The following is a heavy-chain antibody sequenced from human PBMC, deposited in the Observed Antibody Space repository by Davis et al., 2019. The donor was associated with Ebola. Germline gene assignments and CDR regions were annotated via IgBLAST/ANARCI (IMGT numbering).Heavy chain of an antibody. D-gene: IGHD1-1*01. J-gene: IGHJ6*02. Sequence: MPGGSLRLSCTVSGGSITGYYWSWIRQPPGKGLEWIGYIYYSGSTNYNPSLKSRVTISVDTSKNQFSLKLSSVTAADTAVYYCARVKSWERGLYYYYGMDVWGQGTTVTVSS. CDR3: ARVKSWERGLYYYYGMDV. CDR1: GGSITGYY. CDR2: IYYSGST. V-gene: IGHV4-59*01.